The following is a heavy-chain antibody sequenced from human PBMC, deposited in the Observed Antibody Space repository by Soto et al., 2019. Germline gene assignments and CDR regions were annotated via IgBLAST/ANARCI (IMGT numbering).Heavy chain of an antibody. J-gene: IGHJ6*02. V-gene: IGHV1-18*01. Sequence: QVQLVQSGDEVKKPGASVKVSCKASGYIFVNYGIAWVREAPGQGLEWMGWISTYTGNTHSATKVQGRLTMTTDTSTSTAYMDLRSLTSDDTAVYYFVMVDNYVTPTPQDVWGQGTTVTVSS. CDR3: VMVDNYVTPTPQDV. CDR1: GYIFVNYG. D-gene: IGHD3-16*01. CDR2: ISTYTGNT.